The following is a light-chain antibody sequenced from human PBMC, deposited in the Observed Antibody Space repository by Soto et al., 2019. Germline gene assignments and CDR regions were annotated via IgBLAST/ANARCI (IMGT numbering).Light chain of an antibody. CDR1: QSVSTN. CDR2: GAS. V-gene: IGKV3-15*01. CDR3: QHYNELPLT. Sequence: EIVMTQSPATLSVSPGERATLSCRASQSVSTNLAWYQQKPGQGPRLLIFGASTRAIGIPARFSGSGSGTDFTLTISSLQSEYFAVYYCQHYNELPLTFGGGTKVEIK. J-gene: IGKJ4*01.